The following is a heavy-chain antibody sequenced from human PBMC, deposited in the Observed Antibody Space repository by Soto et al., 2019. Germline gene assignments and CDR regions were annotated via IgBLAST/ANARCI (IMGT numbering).Heavy chain of an antibody. CDR3: IASLKLRSRYFQH. CDR2: ISWNSGSI. V-gene: IGHV3-9*01. Sequence: SLRLSCAASGFTFDDYAMHWVRQAPGKGLEWVSGISWNSGSIGYADSVKGRFTISRDNAKNSLYLQMNSLRAEDTALYYCIASLKLRSRYFQHWGQGTLVTVSS. J-gene: IGHJ1*01. CDR1: GFTFDDYA. D-gene: IGHD2-15*01.